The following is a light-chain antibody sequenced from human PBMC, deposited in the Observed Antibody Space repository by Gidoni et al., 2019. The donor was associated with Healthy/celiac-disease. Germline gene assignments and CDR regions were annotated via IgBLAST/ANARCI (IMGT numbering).Light chain of an antibody. CDR2: EVS. V-gene: IGLV2-14*01. CDR3: SSYTSSSTHNYV. J-gene: IGLJ1*01. Sequence: QSALTQPASVSGSPGQSIPISCTGTSSAVGGYNYVSWYQQHPGKAPKLMIYEVSNRPSGVSNRFSGSKSGNTASLTISGLQAEDEADYYCSSYTSSSTHNYVFGTGTKVTVL. CDR1: SSAVGGYNY.